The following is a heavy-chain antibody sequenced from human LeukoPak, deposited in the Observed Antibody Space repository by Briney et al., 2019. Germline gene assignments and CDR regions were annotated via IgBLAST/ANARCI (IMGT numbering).Heavy chain of an antibody. Sequence: PGGSLRLSFAASGFTFRIYSMKLVRQAPGTGLEWVSSIGPSSGDIYYADSVKGRFTISRDNDKNSLYLQMNSLRAEDTAVYYCARDRGARGRGLAWGQGTQVTVSS. D-gene: IGHD3-10*01. V-gene: IGHV3-21*01. J-gene: IGHJ5*02. CDR2: IGPSSGDI. CDR1: GFTFRIYS. CDR3: ARDRGARGRGLA.